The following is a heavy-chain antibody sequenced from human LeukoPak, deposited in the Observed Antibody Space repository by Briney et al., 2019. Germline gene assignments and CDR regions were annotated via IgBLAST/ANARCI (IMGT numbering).Heavy chain of an antibody. V-gene: IGHV3-21*01. CDR2: ISTSSSYK. Sequence: GGSLRLSCAASEFTFSSYSMNWVRQAPGKGLEWVSSISTSSSYKYYADSVKGRFTVSRDNAKNTLSLQMSSLKAEDTAVFYCARSGSSGWVYYYYNYMDVWGKGTTVTVSS. D-gene: IGHD6-19*01. CDR3: ARSGSSGWVYYYYNYMDV. J-gene: IGHJ6*03. CDR1: EFTFSSYS.